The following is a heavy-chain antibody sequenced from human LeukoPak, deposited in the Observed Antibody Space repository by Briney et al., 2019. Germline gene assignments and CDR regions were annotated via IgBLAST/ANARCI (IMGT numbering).Heavy chain of an antibody. CDR2: IIPIFGTA. D-gene: IGHD3-3*01. V-gene: IGHV1-69*05. J-gene: IGHJ5*02. Sequence: VASVKVSCKASGGTFSSYAISWVRQAPGQGLEWMGGIIPIFGTANYAQKFQGRVTITTDESTSTAYMELSSLRSEDTAVYYCARGRRGGGFLEGTNWFDPWGQGTLVTVSS. CDR3: ARGRRGGGFLEGTNWFDP. CDR1: GGTFSSYA.